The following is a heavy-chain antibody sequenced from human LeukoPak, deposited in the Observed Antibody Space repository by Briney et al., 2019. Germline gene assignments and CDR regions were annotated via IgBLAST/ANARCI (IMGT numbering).Heavy chain of an antibody. CDR1: GGTFSSCA. D-gene: IGHD3-10*01. J-gene: IGHJ6*03. Sequence: ASVKVSCKASGGTFSSCAISWVRQAPGQGLEWMGGIIPIFGTANYAQKFQGRVTITTDESTSTAYMELSSLRSEDTAVYYCARDYYGSGSVDYYYMDVWGKGTTVTVSS. CDR2: IIPIFGTA. CDR3: ARDYYGSGSVDYYYMDV. V-gene: IGHV1-69*05.